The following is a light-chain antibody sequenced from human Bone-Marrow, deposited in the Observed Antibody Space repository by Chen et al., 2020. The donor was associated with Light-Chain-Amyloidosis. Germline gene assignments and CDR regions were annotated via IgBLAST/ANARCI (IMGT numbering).Light chain of an antibody. CDR2: DTS. Sequence: VLTQSPATLSLSPGEGATLSCRTSQSVGAYLAWYQQRPGQAPRLLIYDTSNRATGIPARLSGSGSETDFTLTISSLESEDFAVYYCQQGATWPWTFGHGTKVEIK. J-gene: IGKJ1*01. V-gene: IGKV3-11*01. CDR1: QSVGAY. CDR3: QQGATWPWT.